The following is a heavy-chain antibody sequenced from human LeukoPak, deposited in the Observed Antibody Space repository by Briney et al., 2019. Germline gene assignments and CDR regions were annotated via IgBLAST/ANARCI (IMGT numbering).Heavy chain of an antibody. CDR3: ARDRSGWYYFDH. D-gene: IGHD6-19*01. Sequence: PGGSLRLSCAASGFSFSSYGFNWVRQAPGRGLEWVSYISTSGTSMYYADSVRGRFTVSRDNAKNSLYLQMNNLRAEDTAVYYCARDRSGWYYFDHWGQGTLVTGSS. J-gene: IGHJ4*02. V-gene: IGHV3-48*03. CDR1: GFSFSSYG. CDR2: ISTSGTSM.